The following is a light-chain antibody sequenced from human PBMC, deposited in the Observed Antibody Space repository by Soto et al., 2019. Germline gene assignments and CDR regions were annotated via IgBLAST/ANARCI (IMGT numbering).Light chain of an antibody. J-gene: IGLJ3*02. CDR1: SSNIGSNA. Sequence: QSVLTQPPSASGTPGQRVSISCSGSSSNIGSNAVHWYQQFPGTAPRLLLDRDNQRPSGVPDRFSGSKSGTSASLVISGLQSEDEADYYCAAWNDRPYLWVFGGGTKLTVL. V-gene: IGLV1-44*01. CDR3: AAWNDRPYLWV. CDR2: RDN.